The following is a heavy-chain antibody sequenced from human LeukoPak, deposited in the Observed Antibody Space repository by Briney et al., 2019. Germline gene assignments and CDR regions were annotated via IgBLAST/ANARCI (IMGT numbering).Heavy chain of an antibody. CDR3: ARWLRGIADEDGVDV. D-gene: IGHD6-13*01. J-gene: IGHJ6*02. Sequence: GGSLRLSCAASGFTFSSYAIHWVRQAPGKGLEWVAVISYDGSNKYYADSVKGRFTISRENSKNTLYLQMNILRAEDKAVYYCARWLRGIADEDGVDVWGQGTTVTVSS. CDR2: ISYDGSNK. V-gene: IGHV3-30-3*01. CDR1: GFTFSSYA.